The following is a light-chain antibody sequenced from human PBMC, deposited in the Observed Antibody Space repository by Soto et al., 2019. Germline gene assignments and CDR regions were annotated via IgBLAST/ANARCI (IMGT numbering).Light chain of an antibody. CDR1: QSVSSSY. CDR2: GAS. CDR3: QQYGSSSLT. Sequence: EIALTQSPGTLSLSPGERATLSCRASQSVSSSYLAWYQQKPGQAPRLLIYGASSRATGIPDRFSGSGSGTDFTLTISRLEPEDFAVYYWQQYGSSSLTFGGGTKVEIK. V-gene: IGKV3-20*01. J-gene: IGKJ4*01.